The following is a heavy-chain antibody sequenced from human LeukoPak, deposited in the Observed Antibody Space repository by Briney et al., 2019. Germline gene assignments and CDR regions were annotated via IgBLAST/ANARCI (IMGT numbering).Heavy chain of an antibody. Sequence: PSETLSLTCTVSGGSISSYYWSWIRQPPGKGLEWIGYIYYSGSTNYNPSLKSRVTISVDRSKNQFSLKLSSVTAADTAVYYCAREAYYYYGMDVWGQGTTVTVSS. CDR1: GGSISSYY. J-gene: IGHJ6*02. CDR3: AREAYYYYGMDV. CDR2: IYYSGST. V-gene: IGHV4-59*12.